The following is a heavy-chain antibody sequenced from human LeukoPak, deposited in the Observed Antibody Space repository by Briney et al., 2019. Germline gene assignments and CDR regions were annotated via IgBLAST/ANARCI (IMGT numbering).Heavy chain of an antibody. J-gene: IGHJ6*03. CDR3: ARRARYCSSTSCSPPNYYYYYYMDV. V-gene: IGHV4-4*09. CDR2: IYTSGST. Sequence: SETLSLTCTVSGGSISSYYWSWIRQPPWKELDWIGYIYTSGSTNYNPSLKSRVTISVDTSKNQFSLKLSSVTAADTAVYYCARRARYCSSTSCSPPNYYYYYYMDVWGKGTTVTVSS. D-gene: IGHD2-2*01. CDR1: GGSISSYY.